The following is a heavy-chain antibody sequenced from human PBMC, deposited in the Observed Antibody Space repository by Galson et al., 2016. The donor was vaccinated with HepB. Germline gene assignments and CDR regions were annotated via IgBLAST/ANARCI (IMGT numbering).Heavy chain of an antibody. D-gene: IGHD2-15*01. CDR2: ISAYNGNT. CDR1: GYTFTSYG. J-gene: IGHJ3*02. V-gene: IGHV1-18*01. CDR3: AREDIRGIWAFDI. Sequence: VQVSCKASGYTFTSYGISWVRQAPGQGLEWMGWISAYNGNTNYAQKLQGRVTMTTDTSTSTAYMELRSLGSDDTAVYYCAREDIRGIWAFDIWGQGTMVTVSS.